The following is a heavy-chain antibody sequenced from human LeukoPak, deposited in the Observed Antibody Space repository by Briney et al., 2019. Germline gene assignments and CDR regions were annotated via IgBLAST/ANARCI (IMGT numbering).Heavy chain of an antibody. CDR2: IIPILAIT. J-gene: IGHJ4*02. V-gene: IGHV1-69*10. CDR1: GGTFTSYA. D-gene: IGHD5-24*01. Sequence: GASVKVSCKASGGTFTSYAICWVRHAPGQGLEWMGGIIPILAITNYAQKFQGRVRITTNKSTSTAYMELSSLRSEDTAVSYCAREVTDVEMATTGTLDDRGQGTLVTVSS. CDR3: AREVTDVEMATTGTLDD.